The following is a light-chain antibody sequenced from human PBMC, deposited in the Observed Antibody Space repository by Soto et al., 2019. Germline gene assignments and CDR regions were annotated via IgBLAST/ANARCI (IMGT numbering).Light chain of an antibody. V-gene: IGKV1-39*01. J-gene: IGKJ5*01. Sequence: DIQMTQSPSSLSASVGDRVTITCRASQTISNYLNWYQKKPGKAPKLLIYAASSLQRGVPSRFSDSGSGTDFTLTIGSLQPEDFATYYCQQSYSPPPITFGQGRRPEIK. CDR2: AAS. CDR1: QTISNY. CDR3: QQSYSPPPIT.